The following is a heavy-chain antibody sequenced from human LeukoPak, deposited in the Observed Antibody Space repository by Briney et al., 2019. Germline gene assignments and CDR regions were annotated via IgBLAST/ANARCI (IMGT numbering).Heavy chain of an antibody. J-gene: IGHJ4*02. CDR3: ARDQGELTFDY. V-gene: IGHV1-2*02. CDR1: GYTFTGHY. CDR2: INPNSGGT. D-gene: IGHD1-26*01. Sequence: APVKVSCKASGYTFTGHYMHWVRQAPGQGLEWMGWINPNSGGTNYAQKFQGRVTMTRDTSISTAYMELSRLRSDDTAVYYCARDQGELTFDYWGQGTLVTVSS.